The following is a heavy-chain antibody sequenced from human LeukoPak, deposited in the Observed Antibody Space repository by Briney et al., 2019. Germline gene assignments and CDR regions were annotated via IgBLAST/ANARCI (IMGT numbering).Heavy chain of an antibody. CDR1: EFSVGSNY. J-gene: IGHJ4*02. CDR3: ANPPTVTRFHY. V-gene: IGHV3-66*01. D-gene: IGHD4-11*01. CDR2: IYSGGST. Sequence: GRSLRPAWAAAEFSVGSNYMTWVRQAPGKGLEWVSLIYSGGSTYYADSVKGRFTISRDNSKNTLYLQMNSLRAEDTAIYYCANPPTVTRFHYWGQGNLVTVSS.